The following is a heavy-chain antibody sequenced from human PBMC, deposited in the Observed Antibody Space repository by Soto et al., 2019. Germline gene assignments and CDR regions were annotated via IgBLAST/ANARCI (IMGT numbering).Heavy chain of an antibody. CDR3: ARGPLSSDILTLRSIY. J-gene: IGHJ4*02. V-gene: IGHV3-53*01. CDR1: GFTVSSNY. D-gene: IGHD3-9*01. CDR2: IYSGGST. Sequence: GGSLRLSCAASGFTVSSNYMSWVRQAPGKGLEWVSVIYSGGSTYYADSVKGRFTISRDNSKNTLYLQMNSLRAEDTAVYYCARGPLSSDILTLRSIYWGQGTLVTVSS.